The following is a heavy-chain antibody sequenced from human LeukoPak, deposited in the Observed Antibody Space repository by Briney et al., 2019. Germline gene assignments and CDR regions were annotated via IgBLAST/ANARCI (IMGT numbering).Heavy chain of an antibody. CDR1: GFTFSSYW. D-gene: IGHD3-10*01. Sequence: GGSLRLSCAASGFTFSSYWMSWVRQAPGKGLEWVANIKQDGSEKYYVDSVKGRFTISRDNAKNSLYLQMNSLRAEDTAVYYCARDLRVYGSGSYRAYGMDVWGQGTTVTVSS. J-gene: IGHJ6*02. CDR2: IKQDGSEK. CDR3: ARDLRVYGSGSYRAYGMDV. V-gene: IGHV3-7*01.